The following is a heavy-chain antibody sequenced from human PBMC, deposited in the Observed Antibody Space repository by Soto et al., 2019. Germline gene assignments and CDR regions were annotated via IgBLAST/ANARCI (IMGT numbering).Heavy chain of an antibody. J-gene: IGHJ4*02. D-gene: IGHD6-19*01. CDR3: ASGSSGSNFDY. CDR2: ISGSGGST. CDR1: GFTFSSYA. V-gene: IGHV3-23*01. Sequence: GGSLRLSCAASGFTFSSYAMSWVRQAPGKGLEWVSAISGSGGSTYYADSVKGRFTISRDNSKNTLYLQMGSLRAEDMAVYYCASGSSGSNFDYWGQGTLVTVSS.